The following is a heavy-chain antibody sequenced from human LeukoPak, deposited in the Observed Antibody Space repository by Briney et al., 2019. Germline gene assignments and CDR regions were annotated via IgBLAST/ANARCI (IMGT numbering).Heavy chain of an antibody. D-gene: IGHD6-13*01. J-gene: IGHJ4*02. V-gene: IGHV3-30-3*01. CDR1: GFTLSSYA. CDR2: ISYDGGKK. Sequence: GRSLRLSCAASGFTLSSYAMRWVRQAPGKGLELVAVISYDGGKKYYEDSVKGRFNISRDNSKNPMYLQMNSLRAEDTAVSSCARDRQQLGTFDYWGQGTLVTVSS. CDR3: ARDRQQLGTFDY.